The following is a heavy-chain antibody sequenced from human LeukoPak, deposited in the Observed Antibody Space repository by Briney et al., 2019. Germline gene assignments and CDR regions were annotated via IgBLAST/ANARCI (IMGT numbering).Heavy chain of an antibody. Sequence: SVKVSCKASGGTFSSYAISWVRQAPGQGLEWMGRIIPIFGTANYAQKFRGRVTITTDESTSTAYMELSSLRSEDTAVYYCARTGSIAAAGTMTYFDYWGQGTLVTVSS. CDR1: GGTFSSYA. V-gene: IGHV1-69*05. J-gene: IGHJ4*02. D-gene: IGHD6-13*01. CDR2: IIPIFGTA. CDR3: ARTGSIAAAGTMTYFDY.